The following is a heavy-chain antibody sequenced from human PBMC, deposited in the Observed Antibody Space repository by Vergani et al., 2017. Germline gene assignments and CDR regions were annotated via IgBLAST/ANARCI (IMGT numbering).Heavy chain of an antibody. CDR1: GGTFSSYA. CDR3: ARHCSNNSCSIGHAFDI. V-gene: IGHV1-69*06. Sequence: QVQLVQSGAEVKKPGSSVKVSCKASGGTFSSYAISWVRQAPGQGLEWMGGIIPIFGTANYAQKFQGRVTITADKSTSTAYMELSSLRSEDTAVYYCARHCSNNSCSIGHAFDIWGQGTMVTVSS. CDR2: IIPIFGTA. D-gene: IGHD2-2*01. J-gene: IGHJ3*02.